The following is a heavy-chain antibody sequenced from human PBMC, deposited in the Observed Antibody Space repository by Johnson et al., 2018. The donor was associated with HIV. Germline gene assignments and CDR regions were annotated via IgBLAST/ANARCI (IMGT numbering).Heavy chain of an antibody. D-gene: IGHD2-21*02. CDR3: ARALRVVTAACAFDI. CDR2: ISWNSGSI. V-gene: IGHV3-9*01. J-gene: IGHJ3*02. Sequence: EVQLVESGGGLVQPGRSLRLSCAASGFTFDDYAMHWVRQAPGKGLEWVTGISWNSGSIGYADSVKGRFTISRDNAKNSLYLQMNSLRAEDTALYYCARALRVVTAACAFDIWGQGTMVTVSS. CDR1: GFTFDDYA.